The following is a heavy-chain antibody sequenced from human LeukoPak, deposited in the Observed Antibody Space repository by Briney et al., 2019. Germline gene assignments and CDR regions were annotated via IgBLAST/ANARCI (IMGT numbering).Heavy chain of an antibody. J-gene: IGHJ4*02. CDR2: IYYSGST. CDR1: GGSISNYY. V-gene: IGHV4-59*08. Sequence: SETLFLTCTVSGGSISNYYWSWIRQPPGKELEWIGYIYYSGSTNYNPSLKSRVTMSVDTSKNQFSLNLSSVTAADTAVYYCARGEQGVISKEGDYWGQGTLVTVSS. D-gene: IGHD3-16*02. CDR3: ARGEQGVISKEGDY.